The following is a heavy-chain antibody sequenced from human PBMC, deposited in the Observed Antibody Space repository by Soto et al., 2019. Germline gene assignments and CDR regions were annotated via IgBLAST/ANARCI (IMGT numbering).Heavy chain of an antibody. Sequence: GGSLRLSCAASGFTFRSYAMNWVRQAPGKGLEWVSGIGGSGDGTYYADSVKGRFTISRDNSKNTLYLQMNSLRAEDTAVYYCAKDPRYITTSYFDYWGQGTLVTVSS. CDR2: IGGSGDGT. D-gene: IGHD1-1*01. CDR3: AKDPRYITTSYFDY. J-gene: IGHJ4*02. V-gene: IGHV3-23*01. CDR1: GFTFRSYA.